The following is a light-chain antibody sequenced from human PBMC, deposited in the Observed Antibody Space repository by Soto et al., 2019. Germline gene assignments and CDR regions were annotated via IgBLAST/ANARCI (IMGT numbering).Light chain of an antibody. Sequence: EIVLTQSPGTLSLSPGERATLSCRASQSVSNNYLAWYQQKSGQAPRLLIYGAFSRANGIPVRFSGSASGTDFTLTISRLEPEDFAVYYCQQYGSSPPITFGQGTRLEIK. J-gene: IGKJ5*01. V-gene: IGKV3-20*01. CDR3: QQYGSSPPIT. CDR1: QSVSNNY. CDR2: GAF.